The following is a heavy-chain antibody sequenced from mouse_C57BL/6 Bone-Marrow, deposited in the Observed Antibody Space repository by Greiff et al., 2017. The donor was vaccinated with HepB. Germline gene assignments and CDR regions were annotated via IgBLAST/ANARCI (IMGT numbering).Heavy chain of an antibody. V-gene: IGHV5-17*01. Sequence: EVKLVESGGGLVKPGGSLKLSCAASGFTFSDYGMHWVRQAPEKGLEWVAYISSGSSTIYYADTVKGRFTISRDNAKNTLFLQMTSLRSEDTALYYCARFEGNYVWFAYWGQGTLVTVSA. CDR3: ARFEGNYVWFAY. CDR2: ISSGSSTI. J-gene: IGHJ3*01. D-gene: IGHD2-1*01. CDR1: GFTFSDYG.